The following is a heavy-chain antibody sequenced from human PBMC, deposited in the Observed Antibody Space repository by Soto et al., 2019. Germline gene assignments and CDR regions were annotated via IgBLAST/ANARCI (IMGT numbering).Heavy chain of an antibody. J-gene: IGHJ4*02. CDR3: ARGAAGYYFDY. CDR2: INHSGST. D-gene: IGHD2-15*01. Sequence: SETLSLTCAVYGGSFSGYYWSWIRQPPGKGLEWIGEINHSGSTNYNPSLKSRVTISVDTSKNQFSLKLSSVTAADTAVYYCARGAAGYYFDYWGQGTLVTVSS. V-gene: IGHV4-34*01. CDR1: GGSFSGYY.